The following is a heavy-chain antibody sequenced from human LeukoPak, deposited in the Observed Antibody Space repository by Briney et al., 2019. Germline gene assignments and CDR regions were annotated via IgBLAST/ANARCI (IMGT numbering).Heavy chain of an antibody. J-gene: IGHJ4*02. Sequence: KPSETLSLTCTVSGGSISSYYWSWIRQPPGKGLEWIGYIYYSGSTNYNPSLKSRVTISVDTSKNQFSLKLSSVTAADTAVYYCARLSQLLPSEYWAQGTLVTVSS. V-gene: IGHV4-59*08. CDR3: ARLSQLLPSEY. CDR1: GGSISSYY. D-gene: IGHD2-15*01. CDR2: IYYSGST.